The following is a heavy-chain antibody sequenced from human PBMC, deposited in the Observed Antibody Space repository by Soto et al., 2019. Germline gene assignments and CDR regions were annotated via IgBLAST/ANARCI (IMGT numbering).Heavy chain of an antibody. CDR2: IIPIFGTA. V-gene: IGHV1-69*01. D-gene: IGHD2-15*01. CDR3: AILPGLLFYYGMDV. CDR1: GGTFSSYA. J-gene: IGHJ6*02. Sequence: QVQLVQSGAEVKKPGSSVKVSCKASGGTFSSYAISWVRQAPGQGLEWMGGIIPIFGTANYALKFQGRVTITADESTSTAYTELCSLGSEDTAVCYCAILPGLLFYYGMDVWGQVATVTVS.